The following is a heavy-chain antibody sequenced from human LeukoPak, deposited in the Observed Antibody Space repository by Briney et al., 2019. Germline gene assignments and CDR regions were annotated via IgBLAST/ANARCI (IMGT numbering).Heavy chain of an antibody. J-gene: IGHJ4*02. V-gene: IGHV1-2*02. D-gene: IGHD2-21*02. CDR1: GYMFTGYY. Sequence: ASVKVSCKASGYMFTGYYMHWVRQAPGQGLGWMGWINPNNGGTNYAQKFQGRVTMTRDTSISTAYMELSSLRSDDTAVYYCARGYCSGDCFTLFDYWGQGTLVTVSS. CDR3: ARGYCSGDCFTLFDY. CDR2: INPNNGGT.